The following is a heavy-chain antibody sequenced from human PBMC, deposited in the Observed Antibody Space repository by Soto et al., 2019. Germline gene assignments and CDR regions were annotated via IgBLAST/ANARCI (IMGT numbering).Heavy chain of an antibody. V-gene: IGHV1-69*08. CDR3: ARDARYFDWLLEGNWFDP. CDR1: GGAFSSYT. J-gene: IGHJ5*02. CDR2: IIPILGTA. Sequence: SVKVSCKASGGAFSSYTISWVRQAPGQGLEWMGRIIPILGTANYAQKFQGRVTITADKSTSTAYMELSSLRSEDTAVYYCARDARYFDWLLEGNWFDPWGQGTLVTVSS. D-gene: IGHD3-9*01.